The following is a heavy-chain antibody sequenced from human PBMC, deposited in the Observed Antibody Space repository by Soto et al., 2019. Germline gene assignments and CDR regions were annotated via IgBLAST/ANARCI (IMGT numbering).Heavy chain of an antibody. Sequence: QAQLEQSGAEVKKPGASVKVSCKSSGYTFSTSGISWVRQAPGQGLEWMGWISTYNGDANYAQRFQGRVTMTTDTSTSTTFMELRSLRSDDTAVYYCAREGPPAHYWGQGTLVTVSS. CDR1: GYTFSTSG. CDR3: AREGPPAHY. J-gene: IGHJ4*02. V-gene: IGHV1-18*01. D-gene: IGHD2-2*01. CDR2: ISTYNGDA.